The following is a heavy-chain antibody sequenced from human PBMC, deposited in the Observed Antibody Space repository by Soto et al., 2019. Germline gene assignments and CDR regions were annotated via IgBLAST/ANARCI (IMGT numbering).Heavy chain of an antibody. V-gene: IGHV1-18*04. Sequence: ASVKVSCKASGYTFTSYGISWVRQAPGQGLEWMGRISAYNGNTNYAQKLQGRVTMTTDTSTSTAYMELRSLRSDDTAVYYCARDGENIVVVVAASDYYGMDVWGQGTTVTVSS. D-gene: IGHD2-15*01. CDR3: ARDGENIVVVVAASDYYGMDV. CDR2: ISAYNGNT. CDR1: GYTFTSYG. J-gene: IGHJ6*02.